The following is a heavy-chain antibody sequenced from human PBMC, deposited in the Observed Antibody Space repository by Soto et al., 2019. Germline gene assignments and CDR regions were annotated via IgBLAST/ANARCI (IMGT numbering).Heavy chain of an antibody. V-gene: IGHV1-2*04. J-gene: IGHJ6*02. CDR3: ARDRIAARPGYYGMAV. D-gene: IGHD6-6*01. Sequence: GASVKVSCKASGYTFTGYYMHWVRQAPGQGLEWMGWINPNSGGTNYAQKFQGWVTMTRDTSISTAYMELSRLRSDDTAVYYCARDRIAARPGYYGMAVWGQGTTVTVSS. CDR1: GYTFTGYY. CDR2: INPNSGGT.